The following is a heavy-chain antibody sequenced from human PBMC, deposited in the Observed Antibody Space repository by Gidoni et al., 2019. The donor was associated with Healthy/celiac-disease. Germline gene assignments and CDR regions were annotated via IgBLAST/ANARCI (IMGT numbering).Heavy chain of an antibody. CDR1: GFTFSSYG. Sequence: QVQLVESGGGVVQPGRSLRLSCAASGFTFSSYGMHWVRQAPGKGLEWVAVISYDGSNKYYADSVKGRCTISRDNSKNTLYLQMNSLRAEDTAVYYCAKVGVVTVDYWGQGTLVTVSS. CDR3: AKVGVVTVDY. J-gene: IGHJ4*02. D-gene: IGHD3-3*01. V-gene: IGHV3-30*18. CDR2: ISYDGSNK.